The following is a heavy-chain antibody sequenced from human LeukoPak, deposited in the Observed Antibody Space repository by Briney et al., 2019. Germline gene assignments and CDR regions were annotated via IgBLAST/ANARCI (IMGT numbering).Heavy chain of an antibody. CDR2: ISYSGST. CDR1: GGSISTYY. Sequence: SETLSLTCTVSGGSISTYYYSWIRQPPGKGLEWIGYISYSGSTNYNPSLKSRVTISIDTSKKQFSLKLSSVTAADTAVYYCASTFSYGYFDYWGQGTLVTVSS. V-gene: IGHV4-59*01. D-gene: IGHD5-18*01. CDR3: ASTFSYGYFDY. J-gene: IGHJ4*02.